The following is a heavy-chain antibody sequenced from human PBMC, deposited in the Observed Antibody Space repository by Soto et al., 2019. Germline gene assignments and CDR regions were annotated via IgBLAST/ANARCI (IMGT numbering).Heavy chain of an antibody. V-gene: IGHV3-23*01. J-gene: IGHJ4*02. D-gene: IGHD3-9*01. CDR2: ISGSGGST. CDR3: AKDFPSLRCFDWLLPYFDY. Sequence: PGGSLRLSCAASGFTFSSYAMSWVRQAPGKGLEWVSAISGSGGSTYYADSVKGRFTISRDNSKNTLYLQMNSLRAEDTAVYYCAKDFPSLRCFDWLLPYFDYWGQGTLVTVSS. CDR1: GFTFSSYA.